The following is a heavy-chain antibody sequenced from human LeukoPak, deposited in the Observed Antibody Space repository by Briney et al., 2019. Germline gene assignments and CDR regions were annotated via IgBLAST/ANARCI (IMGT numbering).Heavy chain of an antibody. CDR3: ARGRGSYYYDSSGYVY. CDR2: IYTSGST. Sequence: SETLSLTCTVSGGSISSYYWSWIRQPAGKGLEWIGRIYTSGSTNYNPSLKSRVTMSVDTSKNQFSLKLSSVTAADTAVYYCARGRGSYYYDSSGYVYWGQGTLVTVSS. J-gene: IGHJ4*02. CDR1: GGSISSYY. V-gene: IGHV4-4*07. D-gene: IGHD3-22*01.